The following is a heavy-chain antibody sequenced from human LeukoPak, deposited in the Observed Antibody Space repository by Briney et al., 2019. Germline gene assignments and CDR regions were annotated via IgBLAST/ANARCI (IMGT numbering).Heavy chain of an antibody. CDR1: GFTFSSYA. CDR2: ISGSGGST. Sequence: PGGSLRLSCAASGFTFSSYAMSWVRQAPGKGLEWVSAISGSGGSTYYADSVKGRFTIPRDNSKNTLYLQMNSLRAEDTAVYCCAKDRDYSGYNWFDPWGQGTLVTVSS. J-gene: IGHJ5*02. V-gene: IGHV3-23*01. D-gene: IGHD4-17*01. CDR3: AKDRDYSGYNWFDP.